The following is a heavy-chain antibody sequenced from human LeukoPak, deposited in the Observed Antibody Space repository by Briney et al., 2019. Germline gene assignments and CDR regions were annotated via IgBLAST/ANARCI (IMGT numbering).Heavy chain of an antibody. CDR3: AKDRTRLDY. D-gene: IGHD1/OR15-1a*01. CDR2: ISNDGNSK. J-gene: IGHJ4*02. V-gene: IGHV3-30*18. CDR1: GFTFSSYG. Sequence: PGGSLRLSCAASGFTFSSYGMHWVRQAPGKGLEWVAVISNDGNSKYYADSVKGRFTISRDNSKNTLYLQMDSLRAEDTAVYYCAKDRTRLDYWGQGTLVTVSS.